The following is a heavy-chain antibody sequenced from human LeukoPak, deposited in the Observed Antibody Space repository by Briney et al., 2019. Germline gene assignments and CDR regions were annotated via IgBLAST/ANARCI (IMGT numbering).Heavy chain of an antibody. CDR2: ISSSGSTI. D-gene: IGHD3-16*01. J-gene: IGHJ3*02. CDR3: ASPDYGYAFDI. Sequence: QPGGSLRLSCAASGFTFSSYEMNWVRQAPGKGLEWVSYISSSGSTIYYADSVKGRSTISRDNAKNSLYLQMNSLRAEDTAVYYCASPDYGYAFDIWGQGTMVTVSS. V-gene: IGHV3-48*03. CDR1: GFTFSSYE.